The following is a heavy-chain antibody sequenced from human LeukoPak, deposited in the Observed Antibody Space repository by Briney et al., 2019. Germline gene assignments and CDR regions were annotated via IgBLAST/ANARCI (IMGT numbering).Heavy chain of an antibody. V-gene: IGHV1-69*13. Sequence: ASVKVSCKASGGTFSSYSISWVRQAPGQGLEWMGGIIPIFDTADYAQKFQGRVTITADESTSTAYMELSSLRSEDTAVFYCARISLGAIWGYYYGMDVWGQGTAVTVSS. CDR2: IIPIFDTA. D-gene: IGHD1-26*01. J-gene: IGHJ6*02. CDR1: GGTFSSYS. CDR3: ARISLGAIWGYYYGMDV.